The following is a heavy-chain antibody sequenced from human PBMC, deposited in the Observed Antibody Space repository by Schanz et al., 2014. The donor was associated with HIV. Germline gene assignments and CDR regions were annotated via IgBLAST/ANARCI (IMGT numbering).Heavy chain of an antibody. Sequence: EVQLVESGGGLEQPGGSLRLSCEASGFTLSSYSMNWVRQAPGKGLEWISYISGSSSTIYYAGSVKGRITISRDNAKNSLFLQMNSLKDDDTAVYYCAREAYYFDFWNGQYYYYGLDVWGQGTTVTVSS. V-gene: IGHV3-48*02. CDR3: AREAYYFDFWNGQYYYYGLDV. CDR1: GFTLSSYS. CDR2: ISGSSSTI. D-gene: IGHD3-3*01. J-gene: IGHJ6*02.